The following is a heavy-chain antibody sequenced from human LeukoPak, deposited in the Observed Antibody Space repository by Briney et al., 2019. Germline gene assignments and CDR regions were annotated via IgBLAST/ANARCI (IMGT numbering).Heavy chain of an antibody. V-gene: IGHV3-23*01. CDR2: ISGSGGST. Sequence: GGSLRLSCAASGFTSSSYAMSWVRQAPGKGLEWVSAISGSGGSTYYADSVKGRFTISRDNSKNTLYLQMNSLRAEDTAVYYCAKIPGCSGGSCYFTGVDYWGQGTLVTVSS. D-gene: IGHD2-15*01. J-gene: IGHJ4*02. CDR1: GFTSSSYA. CDR3: AKIPGCSGGSCYFTGVDY.